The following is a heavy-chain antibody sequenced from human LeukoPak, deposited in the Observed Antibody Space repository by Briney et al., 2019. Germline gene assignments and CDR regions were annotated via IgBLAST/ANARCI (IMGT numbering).Heavy chain of an antibody. CDR3: ARRRSGYYDGY. CDR2: INHSGST. V-gene: IGHV4-34*01. D-gene: IGHD3-22*01. Sequence: SETLSLTCTVSGGSISSYYWSWIRQPPGKGLEWIGEINHSGSTNYNPSLKSRVTISVDTSKNQFSLKLSSVTAADTAVYYCARRRSGYYDGYWGQGTLVTVSS. CDR1: GGSISSYY. J-gene: IGHJ4*02.